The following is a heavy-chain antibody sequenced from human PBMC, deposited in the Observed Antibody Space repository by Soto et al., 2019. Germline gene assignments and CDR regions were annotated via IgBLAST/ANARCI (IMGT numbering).Heavy chain of an antibody. V-gene: IGHV3-23*01. CDR1: GFTFSTHA. Sequence: EVQLLESGGGLVQPGGSLRLSCVASGFTFSTHAMSWVRQAPGKGLEWVSTFSGSGGNIYYAESVKGRLTISRDDSKNTLYLQMNSLRVEDTTVYYCAKDPPWTVGPLAMDVWGQGTTVTVSS. CDR2: FSGSGGNI. J-gene: IGHJ6*02. CDR3: AKDPPWTVGPLAMDV. D-gene: IGHD2-2*01.